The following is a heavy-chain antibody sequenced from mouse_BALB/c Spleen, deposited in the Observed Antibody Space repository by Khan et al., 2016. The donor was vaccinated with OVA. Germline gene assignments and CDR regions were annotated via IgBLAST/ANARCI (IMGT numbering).Heavy chain of an antibody. Sequence: EVQLLESGPGLVKPFQSLSLTCTVTGYSITSDCAWNWIRKFPGNKLEWMGYIRYSGSTSYTPSLKSRISITRNTYKNKFFLQLSSMTTEDTATYYGAGRGIYYHCSSYGYYSMDYWGQGTSVTVSS. CDR2: IRYSGST. CDR1: GYSITSDCA. D-gene: IGHD1-1*01. V-gene: IGHV3-2*02. CDR3: AGRGIYYHCSSYGYYSMDY. J-gene: IGHJ4*01.